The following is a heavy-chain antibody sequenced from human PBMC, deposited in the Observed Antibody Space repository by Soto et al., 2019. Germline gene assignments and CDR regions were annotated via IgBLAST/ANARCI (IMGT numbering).Heavy chain of an antibody. V-gene: IGHV4-59*08. CDR1: GGSISSYY. D-gene: IGHD2-15*01. J-gene: IGHJ3*02. CDR3: ARLGYCSGGSCFNAFDI. Sequence: SETLSLTCTVSGGSISSYYWSWIRQPPGKGLEWIGYIYYSGSTNYNPSLKSRVTISVDTSKNQFSLKLSSVTAADTAVYYCARLGYCSGGSCFNAFDIWGQGTMVTVSS. CDR2: IYYSGST.